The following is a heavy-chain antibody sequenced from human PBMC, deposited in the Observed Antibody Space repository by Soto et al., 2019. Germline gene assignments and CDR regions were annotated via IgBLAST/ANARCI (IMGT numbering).Heavy chain of an antibody. V-gene: IGHV2-5*02. Sequence: SGPTLVNPTHPLTLTCTSSGFSLRNRGVGVGWIRQPPGKALEWLALIYCDDDKRYSPSLKSRLTITKDTSKNQVVLTMTNMDPVDTATYYCAHHPLTIFGVVVFDPWGQGTRVTVSS. D-gene: IGHD3-3*01. CDR2: IYCDDDK. CDR1: GFSLRNRGVG. CDR3: AHHPLTIFGVVVFDP. J-gene: IGHJ5*02.